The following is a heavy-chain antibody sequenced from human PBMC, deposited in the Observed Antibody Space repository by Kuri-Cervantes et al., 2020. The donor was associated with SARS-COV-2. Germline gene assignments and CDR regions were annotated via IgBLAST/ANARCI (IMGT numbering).Heavy chain of an antibody. J-gene: IGHJ2*01. V-gene: IGHV3-73*01. D-gene: IGHD3-16*01. CDR3: TRRGPPLWYFDL. CDR1: GFTFRGSA. CDR2: IRSKANSYAT. Sequence: GESLKTSCAAPGFTFRGSAMPWVRQASGKGLEWVGRIRSKANSYATAYAASVKGRFTISRDDSKNTAYLQMNSLKAEDTAVYYCTRRGPPLWYFDLWGRGTLVTVSS.